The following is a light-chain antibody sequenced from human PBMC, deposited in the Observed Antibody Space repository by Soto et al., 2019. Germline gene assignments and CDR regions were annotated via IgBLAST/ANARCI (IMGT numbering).Light chain of an antibody. Sequence: QSVLTQSPSASGTPGQRGTISCSGTSSNIGTNYVYWYQQLPGTAPKVLIYSNDKRPSGVPDRFSGSKSGTSASLAISGLRSEDEADYYCAAWDDSLSGPLFGGGTQLTV. CDR3: AAWDDSLSGPL. J-gene: IGLJ2*01. V-gene: IGLV1-47*01. CDR1: SSNIGTNY. CDR2: SND.